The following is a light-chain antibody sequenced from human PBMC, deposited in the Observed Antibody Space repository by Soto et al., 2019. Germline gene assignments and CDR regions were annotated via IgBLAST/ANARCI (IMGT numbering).Light chain of an antibody. CDR3: QHFNNWPPELT. J-gene: IGKJ4*01. CDR2: GAS. CDR1: QSISNN. V-gene: IGKV3-15*01. Sequence: EVVMTQSPATLSVSPGERATLSCRASQSISNNLAWYQQKPGQAPRLLIFGASTRATGVPARFSGSGSGTEFIHTISSLQSEDFATYYCQHFNNWPPELTFGGGTKVEIK.